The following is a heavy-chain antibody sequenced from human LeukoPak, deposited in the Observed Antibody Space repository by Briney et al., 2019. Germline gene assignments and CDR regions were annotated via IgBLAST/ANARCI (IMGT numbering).Heavy chain of an antibody. CDR3: ARLMNYGDYVDY. V-gene: IGHV1-69*05. J-gene: IGHJ4*02. D-gene: IGHD4-17*01. Sequence: GSPVKVSCKASGGTFSSYAISWVRQAPGQGLEWMGRIIPIFGTANYAQKFQGRVTITTDESTSTAYMELSSLRSEDTAVYYCARLMNYGDYVDYWGQGTLVTVSS. CDR2: IIPIFGTA. CDR1: GGTFSSYA.